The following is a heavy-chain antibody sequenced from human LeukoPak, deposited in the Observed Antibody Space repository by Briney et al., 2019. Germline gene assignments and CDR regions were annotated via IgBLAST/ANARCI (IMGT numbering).Heavy chain of an antibody. Sequence: ASVKVSCKASGYTFTSYDINWVRQATGQGLEWMGWMNPNSGNTGYAQKFQGRVTMTRNTSISTAYMELSSPRSEDTAVYYCASYYDSSGYLGYWGQGTLVTVSS. J-gene: IGHJ4*02. CDR1: GYTFTSYD. CDR2: MNPNSGNT. V-gene: IGHV1-8*01. D-gene: IGHD3-22*01. CDR3: ASYYDSSGYLGY.